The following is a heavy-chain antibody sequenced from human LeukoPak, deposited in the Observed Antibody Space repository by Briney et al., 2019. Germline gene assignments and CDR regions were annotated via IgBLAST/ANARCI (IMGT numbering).Heavy chain of an antibody. CDR1: GGSISSGSYY. D-gene: IGHD2-21*02. Sequence: PSETLSLTCTVSGGSISSGSYYWSWIRQPAGKGLEWIGRIYTSGSTNYNPSLKSRVTISVDTSKNQFSLKLSSVTAADTAVYYCAGGGYCGGDCYFYYWGQGTLVTVSS. CDR3: AGGGYCGGDCYFYY. J-gene: IGHJ4*02. V-gene: IGHV4-61*02. CDR2: IYTSGST.